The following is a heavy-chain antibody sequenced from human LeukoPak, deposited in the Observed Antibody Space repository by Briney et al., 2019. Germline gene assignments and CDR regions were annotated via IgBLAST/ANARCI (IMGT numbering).Heavy chain of an antibody. CDR2: ISGSGEST. Sequence: GGSLRLSCEGSGFIFSSYAMTWVRQAPGKGPQWVSSISGSGESTYYADPMKGRFTISRDNSKNTLSLQMNSLRAEDTAVYFCAKGWEFRVVIPAAVSWGQGTLVTVSS. D-gene: IGHD3-3*01. CDR3: AKGWEFRVVIPAAVS. V-gene: IGHV3-23*01. J-gene: IGHJ5*02. CDR1: GFIFSSYA.